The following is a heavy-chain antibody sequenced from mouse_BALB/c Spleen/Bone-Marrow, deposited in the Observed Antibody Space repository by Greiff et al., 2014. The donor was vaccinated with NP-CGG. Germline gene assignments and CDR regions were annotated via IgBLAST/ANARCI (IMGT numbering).Heavy chain of an antibody. Sequence: VQLKESGPELVKPGASVKISCKASGYPFTDYNMHWVKQSHGKSLEWIGYIYPYNGGTGYNQKFKSKATLTVDNSSSTAYMELRSLTSEDSAVYYCARDDGYYDYWGQGTTLTVSS. J-gene: IGHJ2*01. CDR2: IYPYNGGT. CDR1: GYPFTDYN. CDR3: ARDDGYYDY. V-gene: IGHV1S29*02. D-gene: IGHD2-3*01.